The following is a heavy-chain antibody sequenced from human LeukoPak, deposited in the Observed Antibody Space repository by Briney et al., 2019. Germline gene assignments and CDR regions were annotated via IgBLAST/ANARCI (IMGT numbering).Heavy chain of an antibody. D-gene: IGHD4-23*01. CDR3: ARAATVAAFDI. CDR1: GGSISSGGYY. V-gene: IGHV4-31*03. J-gene: IGHJ3*02. Sequence: SETLSLTCTVSGGSISSGGYYWRWIRQHPGKGLEWIGYIYYSGSTYYNPSLKSRVTISVDTSKNQFSLKLSSVTAADTAVYYCARAATVAAFDIWGQGTMVTVSS. CDR2: IYYSGST.